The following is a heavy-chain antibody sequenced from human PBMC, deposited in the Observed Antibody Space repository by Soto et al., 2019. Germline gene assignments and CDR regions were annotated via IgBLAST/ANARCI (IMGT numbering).Heavy chain of an antibody. J-gene: IGHJ4*02. D-gene: IGHD4-4*01. CDR1: GYTFTSYD. Sequence: GASVKVSCKASGYTFTSYDINWVRQATGQGLEWMGWINPNSGNTNYAQKLQGRVTMTTDTSTSTAYMELRSLRSDDTAVYYCARDFEYSDYWGQGTLVTVSS. CDR2: INPNSGNT. CDR3: ARDFEYSDY. V-gene: IGHV1-18*01.